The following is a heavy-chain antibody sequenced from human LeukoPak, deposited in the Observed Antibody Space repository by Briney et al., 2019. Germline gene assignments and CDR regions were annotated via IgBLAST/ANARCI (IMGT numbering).Heavy chain of an antibody. V-gene: IGHV4-4*07. CDR3: ARPVGALDAFDI. D-gene: IGHD1-26*01. CDR1: GDSINNYY. J-gene: IGHJ3*02. CDR2: IYTSGSA. Sequence: SETLSLTCTVSGDSINNYYWSWIRQPAGKGLEWIGRIYTSGSANYNPSLKSRVTMSVDTSKNQFSLKLNSVTAADTAVYYCARPVGALDAFDIWGQGTMVTVSS.